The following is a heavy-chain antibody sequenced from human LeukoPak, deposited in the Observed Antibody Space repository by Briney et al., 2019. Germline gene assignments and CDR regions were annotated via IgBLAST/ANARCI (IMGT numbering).Heavy chain of an antibody. CDR3: TRDSRAIAVAGTKTGVYFDY. Sequence: GGSLRLSCAASGFTFSDYAMHWVRQAPGKGLEWVAVLSYGGTNKYYADSVKGRFTISRDNSKNTMFLQMNSLRAEDTAVYYCTRDSRAIAVAGTKTGVYFDYWGQGTLVTVSS. J-gene: IGHJ4*02. CDR1: GFTFSDYA. D-gene: IGHD6-19*01. CDR2: LSYGGTNK. V-gene: IGHV3-30-3*01.